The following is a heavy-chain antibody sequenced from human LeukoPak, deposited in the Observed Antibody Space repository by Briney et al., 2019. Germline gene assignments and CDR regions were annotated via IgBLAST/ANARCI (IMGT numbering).Heavy chain of an antibody. CDR1: GGSFSGYY. V-gene: IGHV4-34*01. J-gene: IGHJ6*03. CDR2: INHSGST. D-gene: IGHD4-17*01. Sequence: SETLSLTCAVYGGSFSGYYWSWIRQPPGKGLEWIGEINHSGSTNYNPSLKSRVTISVDTSKNQFSLKLSSVTAADTVVYYCARVRSFLVTTKYYYYMDVWGKGTTVTVSS. CDR3: ARVRSFLVTTKYYYYMDV.